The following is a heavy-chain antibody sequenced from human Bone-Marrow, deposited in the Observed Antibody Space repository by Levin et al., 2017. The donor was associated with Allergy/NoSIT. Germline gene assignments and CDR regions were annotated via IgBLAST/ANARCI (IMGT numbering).Heavy chain of an antibody. J-gene: IGHJ6*04. D-gene: IGHD6-13*01. CDR2: ISYDGSNK. V-gene: IGHV3-30-3*01. CDR1: GFTFSSYA. CDR3: ARGWGYSSTSGDV. Sequence: PGGSLRLSCAASGFTFSSYAMHWVRQAPGKGLEWVAVISYDGSNKYYADSVKGRFTISRDNSKNTLYLQMNSLRAEDTAVYYCARGWGYSSTSGDVWGKGTTVTVSS.